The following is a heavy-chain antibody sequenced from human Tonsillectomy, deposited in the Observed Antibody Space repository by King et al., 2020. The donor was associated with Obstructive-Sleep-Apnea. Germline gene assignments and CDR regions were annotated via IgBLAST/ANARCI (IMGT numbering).Heavy chain of an antibody. CDR2: IYHSGST. V-gene: IGHV4-38-2*02. CDR1: GYSISSGYY. Sequence: QLQLQESGPGLVKPSETLSLTCTVSGYSISSGYYWGWIRQPPGKGLGWIGSIYHSGSTYYNPSLKSRVTISVDTSQNQFSLKLSSVTAADTAVYYCAREGNWFDPWGQGTLVTVSS. CDR3: AREGNWFDP. J-gene: IGHJ5*02.